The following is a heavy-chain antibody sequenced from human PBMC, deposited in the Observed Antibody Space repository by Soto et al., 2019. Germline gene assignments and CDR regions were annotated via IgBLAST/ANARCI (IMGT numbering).Heavy chain of an antibody. Sequence: QVRLQESGPRLVKPSQTLSLTCSVSGASIRDGDYYCMWLRQQPGKGPEWNGIVDYTGGTHYNPTPTCAVTISGETSAIHLSLTVNFVTAADSAVYYCARVGYGDYGRGYYFDSWGPGILVTVSS. CDR2: VDYTGGT. CDR1: GASIRDGDYY. CDR3: ARVGYGDYGRGYYFDS. J-gene: IGHJ4*02. V-gene: IGHV4-30-4*01. D-gene: IGHD4-17*01.